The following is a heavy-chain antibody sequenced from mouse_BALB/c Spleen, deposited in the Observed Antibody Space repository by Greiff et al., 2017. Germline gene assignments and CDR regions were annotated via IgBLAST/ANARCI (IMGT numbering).Heavy chain of an antibody. CDR2: ISSGSSTI. Sequence: EVKLVESGGGLVKPGGSLKLSCAASGFTFSDYGMHWVRQAPEKGLEWVAYISSGSSTIYYADTVKGRFTISRDNAKNTLFLQMTSLRSEDTAMYYCARMRESGVDYWGQGTTLTVSS. CDR3: ARMRESGVDY. J-gene: IGHJ2*01. CDR1: GFTFSDYG. V-gene: IGHV5-17*01.